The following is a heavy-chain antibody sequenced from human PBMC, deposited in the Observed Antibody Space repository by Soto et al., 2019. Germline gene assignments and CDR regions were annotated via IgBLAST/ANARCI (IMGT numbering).Heavy chain of an antibody. CDR3: AREGDDRHFFFDS. D-gene: IGHD3-3*02. V-gene: IGHV4-4*07. CDR1: GRSMISYY. Sequence: SETLSLTCNVSGRSMISYYWSWIRQPAGKGLEWIGRIYTGGNTNYNPSLKSRVTMSVDTSKSQFSLSLTSVTAADTAIYYCAREGDDRHFFFDSWGQGTLVTVSS. J-gene: IGHJ4*02. CDR2: IYTGGNT.